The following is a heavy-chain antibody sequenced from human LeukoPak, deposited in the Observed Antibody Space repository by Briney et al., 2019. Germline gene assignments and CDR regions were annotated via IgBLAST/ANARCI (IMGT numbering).Heavy chain of an antibody. CDR1: GFSFSSYG. D-gene: IGHD3/OR15-3a*01. CDR2: ISYDGSNK. V-gene: IGHV3-30*18. Sequence: GGSLRLSCAASGFSFSSYGMHWVRQAPGKGLEWVAVISYDGSNKYYADSVKGRFTISRDNSKNTLYLQMNSPSAEDTAVYYCAKRTAYYSGPFEYWGQGTLVTVSS. J-gene: IGHJ4*02. CDR3: AKRTAYYSGPFEY.